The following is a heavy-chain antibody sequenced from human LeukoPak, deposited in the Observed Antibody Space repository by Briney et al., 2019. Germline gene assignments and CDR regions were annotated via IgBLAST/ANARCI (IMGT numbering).Heavy chain of an antibody. CDR3: ARAALLLGIRGWAFDI. Sequence: SGTLSLTCAVSGGSITSTNWWCWVRQPPGKGLEWIGEIYHTGSTNYNYSPSLKSRVTISVDKSKNQFSLKLSSVTAADTAVYYCARAALLLGIRGWAFDIWGQGTMVTVSS. J-gene: IGHJ3*02. CDR1: GGSITSTNW. V-gene: IGHV4-4*02. D-gene: IGHD7-27*01. CDR2: IYHTGST.